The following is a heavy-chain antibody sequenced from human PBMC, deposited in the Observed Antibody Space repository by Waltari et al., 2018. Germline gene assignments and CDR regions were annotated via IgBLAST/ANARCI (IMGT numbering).Heavy chain of an antibody. V-gene: IGHV3-48*03. CDR3: ARGIAADGGGGY. Sequence: EVHLVESGGGLVQPGGSLRLSCAASGFTLRGYEMNWVRQSPGKGLGWSSVISSTGDTKYYADSVKGRFTISRDNAKNTLYLQMKRLRADDTALYYCARGIAADGGGGYWGQGILVTVSS. CDR2: ISSTGDTK. J-gene: IGHJ4*02. D-gene: IGHD6-13*01. CDR1: GFTLRGYE.